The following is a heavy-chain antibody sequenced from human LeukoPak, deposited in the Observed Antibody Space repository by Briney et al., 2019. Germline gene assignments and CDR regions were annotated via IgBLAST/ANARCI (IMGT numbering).Heavy chain of an antibody. D-gene: IGHD3-10*01. CDR3: ARAAWGYYGSGSPLPNWFDP. V-gene: IGHV4-30-2*01. J-gene: IGHJ5*02. CDR1: GGSISSGGYS. Sequence: PQTLSLTCAVSGGSISSGGYSWSWIRQPPGKGLEWIGYIYHSGSTYYNPSLKSRVTISVDRSKNQFSLKLSSVTAADTAVYYCARAAWGYYGSGSPLPNWFDPWGQGTLVTVSS. CDR2: IYHSGST.